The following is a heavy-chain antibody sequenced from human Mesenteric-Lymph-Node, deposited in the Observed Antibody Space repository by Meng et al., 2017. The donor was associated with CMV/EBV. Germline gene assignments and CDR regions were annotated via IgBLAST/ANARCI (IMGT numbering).Heavy chain of an antibody. Sequence: GESLKISCAASGFTVSSNYMSWVRQAPGKGLEWVSVIYSGGSTYYADSVKGRFTISRDNAKNSLYLEMNSLRADDTAVYYCASPFLGLSDFWGQGTLVTVSS. J-gene: IGHJ4*02. CDR2: IYSGGST. CDR3: ASPFLGLSDF. CDR1: GFTVSSNY. D-gene: IGHD3-16*01. V-gene: IGHV3-53*01.